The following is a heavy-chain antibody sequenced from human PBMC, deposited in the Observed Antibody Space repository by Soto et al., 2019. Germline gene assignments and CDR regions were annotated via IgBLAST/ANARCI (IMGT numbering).Heavy chain of an antibody. J-gene: IGHJ4*02. Sequence: QVQLVQSGAEVKKPGASVKVSCKASGYTFTSYGISWVRQAPGQGLEWMGWISAYNGNTNYAQKLQSRVTMTTDTSTRKAYMELRCLTSDHTAVYYCARDLPYYYYSSGYLTFASWGQGTLVTVS. CDR1: GYTFTSYG. D-gene: IGHD3-22*01. CDR3: ARDLPYYYYSSGYLTFAS. V-gene: IGHV1-18*04. CDR2: ISAYNGNT.